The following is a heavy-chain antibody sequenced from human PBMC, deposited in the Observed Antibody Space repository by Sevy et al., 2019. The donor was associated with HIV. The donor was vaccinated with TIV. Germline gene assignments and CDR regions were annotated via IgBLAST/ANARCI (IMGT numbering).Heavy chain of an antibody. D-gene: IGHD6-13*01. V-gene: IGHV3-15*01. Sequence: GGSLRLSCAASGFTISKAWMSWVRQAPGKGLEWVGRIKSKTDGGTTDYAAPVKGRFTISRDDSKNTLYLQMNSLKTEDTAVYYCTTEGQQLEIDYWGQGTLVTVSS. CDR1: GFTISKAW. CDR3: TTEGQQLEIDY. J-gene: IGHJ4*02. CDR2: IKSKTDGGTT.